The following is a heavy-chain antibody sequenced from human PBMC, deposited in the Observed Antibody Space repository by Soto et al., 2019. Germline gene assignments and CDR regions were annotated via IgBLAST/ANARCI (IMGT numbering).Heavy chain of an antibody. CDR3: AREGDVVVVAAKPLYFDY. J-gene: IGHJ4*02. D-gene: IGHD2-15*01. Sequence: PGGSLRLSCAASGFTFSSYGMHWVRQAPGKGLEWVAVIWYDGSNKYYADSVKGRFTISRDNSKNTLYLQMNSLRAEDTAVYYCAREGDVVVVAAKPLYFDYWGQGTLVTVSS. CDR1: GFTFSSYG. CDR2: IWYDGSNK. V-gene: IGHV3-33*01.